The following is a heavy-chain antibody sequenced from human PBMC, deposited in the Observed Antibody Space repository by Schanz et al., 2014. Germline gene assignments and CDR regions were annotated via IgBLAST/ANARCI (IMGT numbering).Heavy chain of an antibody. Sequence: DVQLLESGGGLVQPGGSLRLSCAASGFTFNSYAMTWVRQAPGKGLEWVSSISHSGGSKYYADSVKGRFTISRDNSENTLYLQMNGLSADDTAVFYCAKGMGYWSGGTCYDDYYYGLDVWGQGTTVTVSS. J-gene: IGHJ6*02. CDR2: ISHSGGSK. CDR1: GFTFNSYA. CDR3: AKGMGYWSGGTCYDDYYYGLDV. V-gene: IGHV3-23*01. D-gene: IGHD2-15*01.